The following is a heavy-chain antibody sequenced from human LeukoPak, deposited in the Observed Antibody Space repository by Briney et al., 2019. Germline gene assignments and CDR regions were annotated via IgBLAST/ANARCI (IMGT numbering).Heavy chain of an antibody. CDR2: IYHSGST. V-gene: IGHV4-38-2*01. CDR3: ARVSRFYGSGNDY. J-gene: IGHJ4*02. D-gene: IGHD3-10*01. Sequence: SETLSLTCAVSGYSICSGYYWGWIRQPPGKGLEWIGSIYHSGSTYYNPSLKSRVTISVDTSKNQFSLKLSSVTAADTAVYYCARVSRFYGSGNDYWGQGTLVTVSS. CDR1: GYSICSGYY.